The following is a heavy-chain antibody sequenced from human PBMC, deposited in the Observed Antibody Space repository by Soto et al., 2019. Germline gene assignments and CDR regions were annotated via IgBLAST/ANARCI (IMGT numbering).Heavy chain of an antibody. CDR2: ISGSGGTT. Sequence: EVQLLESGGGLVQPGESLRLSCAASGFTLSSSAMSWVRQAPGKGLEWVSTISGSGGTTYYADSVRGRFTISRDTSKSTMYLQMNSLRAEDTAVYYWGKDRARSPHDFWGQGNLVTVSS. J-gene: IGHJ4*02. V-gene: IGHV3-23*01. CDR3: GKDRARSPHDF. D-gene: IGHD6-19*01. CDR1: GFTLSSSA.